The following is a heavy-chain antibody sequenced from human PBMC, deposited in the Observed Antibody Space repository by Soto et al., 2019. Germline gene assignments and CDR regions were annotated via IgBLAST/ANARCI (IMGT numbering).Heavy chain of an antibody. V-gene: IGHV4-34*01. CDR1: GVSFGPYY. D-gene: IGHD2-8*02. Sequence: SETLSLTCVVYGVSFGPYYWSWIRQPPGKGLEWIGESNHRGDTNYNPSLKSRVTISVDTPKNQFSLRLTSVTAADTAVYFCAAIASLGTVVYWGQGTLVTVSS. CDR3: AAIASLGTVVY. J-gene: IGHJ4*02. CDR2: SNHRGDT.